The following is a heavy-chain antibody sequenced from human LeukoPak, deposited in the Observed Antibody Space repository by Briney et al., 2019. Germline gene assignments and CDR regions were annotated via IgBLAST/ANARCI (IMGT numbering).Heavy chain of an antibody. D-gene: IGHD2-15*01. CDR3: ARATGYCSGGSCYDGDY. CDR2: INHNSGGT. V-gene: IGHV1-2*02. CDR1: GYTFTGYY. Sequence: GASVKVSCKASGYTFTGYYMHWVRQAPGQGLEWMGWINHNSGGTNYAHKFQGRVTMTRDTSISTAYMELSRLRSDDTAVYYCARATGYCSGGSCYDGDYWGQGTRVSVS. J-gene: IGHJ4*02.